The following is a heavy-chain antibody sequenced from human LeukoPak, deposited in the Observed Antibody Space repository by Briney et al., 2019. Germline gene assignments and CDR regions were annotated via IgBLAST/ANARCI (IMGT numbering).Heavy chain of an antibody. V-gene: IGHV3-30*03. D-gene: IGHD3-22*01. CDR3: ASHSSGYYYFDY. CDR1: GFIFSSYG. J-gene: IGHJ4*02. Sequence: GGSLRLSCAASGFIFSSYGMHWVRQAPGKGLEWVAVISYDGSNKYYADSVKGRFTISRDNSKNTLYLQMNSLRAEDTAVYYCASHSSGYYYFDYWGQGTLVTVSS. CDR2: ISYDGSNK.